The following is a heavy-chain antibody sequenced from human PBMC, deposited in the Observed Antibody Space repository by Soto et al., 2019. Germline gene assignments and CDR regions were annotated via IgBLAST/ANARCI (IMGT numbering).Heavy chain of an antibody. J-gene: IGHJ4*02. CDR2: NCTSGSP. D-gene: IGHD1-7*01. Sequence: AVTLSLPCPVSVGSISGYYWSCIRHPAGKEMHWIGRNCTSGSPNYHPSLKSPVTMSVYTSKYQFALKLSPVAAADTAVYSRARRKGNYVEFDYWGQGTLVTVS. V-gene: IGHV4-4*07. CDR3: ARRKGNYVEFDY. CDR1: VGSISGYY.